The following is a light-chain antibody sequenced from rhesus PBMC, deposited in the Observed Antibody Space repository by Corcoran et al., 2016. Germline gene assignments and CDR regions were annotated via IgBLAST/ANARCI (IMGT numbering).Light chain of an antibody. J-gene: IGKJ4*01. V-gene: IGKV1-33*02. CDR3: QQHNSNPLT. CDR2: AAS. Sequence: DIQMTQSPSSLSASVGDRVTITCQASQGISNWLAWYQQKPGKAPKLLIYAASSLQSGVPSRFSGRGSGTEFTLTISSLQPADCATYYCQQHNSNPLTFGGGTKVEIK. CDR1: QGISNW.